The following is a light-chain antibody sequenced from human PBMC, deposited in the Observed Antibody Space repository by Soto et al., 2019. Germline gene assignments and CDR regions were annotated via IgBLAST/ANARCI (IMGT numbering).Light chain of an antibody. Sequence: QSVLTQPPSASGTPGQRVTISCSGSSSNIGSNTVNWYQELPGTAPKLLIYSNNQRVSGVPDRFSGSKYGTSASLANSGLQAEDEADYCCAAWDDSLNVYVLFGGGTQLTVL. CDR1: SSNIGSNT. CDR3: AAWDDSLNVYVL. J-gene: IGLJ2*01. CDR2: SNN. V-gene: IGLV1-44*01.